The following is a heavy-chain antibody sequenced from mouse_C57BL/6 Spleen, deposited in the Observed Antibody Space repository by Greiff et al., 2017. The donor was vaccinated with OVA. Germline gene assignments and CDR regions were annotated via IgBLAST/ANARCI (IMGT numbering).Heavy chain of an antibody. CDR2: IDPETGGT. CDR1: GYTFTDYE. Sequence: QVQLQESGAELVRPGASVTLSCKASGYTFTDYEMHWVKQTPVHGLEWIGAIDPETGGTAYNQKFKGKAILTADKSSSTAYMELRSLTSEDSAVYYCTRRYYGSSYFCYAMDYWGQGTSVTVSS. J-gene: IGHJ4*01. CDR3: TRRYYGSSYFCYAMDY. V-gene: IGHV1-15*01. D-gene: IGHD1-1*01.